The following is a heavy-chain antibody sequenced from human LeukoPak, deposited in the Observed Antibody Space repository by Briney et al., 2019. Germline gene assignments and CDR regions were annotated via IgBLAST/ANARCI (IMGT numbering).Heavy chain of an antibody. CDR3: AKDGKTYYYDSSAYYFDY. Sequence: GGSLRLSCAASGFTFSSYGMHWVRQAPGKGLDWVAVISYDGSNKYYADSVKGRFTISRDNSKSTLYLQMNSLRAEDTAVYYCAKDGKTYYYDSSAYYFDYWGQGTLVTVSS. CDR2: ISYDGSNK. V-gene: IGHV3-30*18. CDR1: GFTFSSYG. D-gene: IGHD3-22*01. J-gene: IGHJ4*02.